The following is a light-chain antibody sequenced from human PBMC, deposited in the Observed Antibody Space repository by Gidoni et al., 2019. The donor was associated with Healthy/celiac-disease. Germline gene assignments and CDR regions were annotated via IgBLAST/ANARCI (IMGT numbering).Light chain of an antibody. CDR2: DVS. Sequence: QSSLTHPPSVSGSPGQSLTISCTSPSSDVGGYNYFSWYQQHPGKAPKLMIYDVSNRPSGVSYRFSGSKSGNTASLTISRLQAEDDADYHCSSYTSSSPVVFGGGTKLTVL. V-gene: IGLV2-14*03. CDR1: SSDVGGYNY. J-gene: IGLJ2*01. CDR3: SSYTSSSPVV.